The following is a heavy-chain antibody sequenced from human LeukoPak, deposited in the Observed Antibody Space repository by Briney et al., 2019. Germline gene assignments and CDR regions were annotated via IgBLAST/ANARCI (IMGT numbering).Heavy chain of an antibody. CDR1: GYSFTSYG. CDR3: ARVGGSWWELRGYLEH. V-gene: IGHV1-18*01. Sequence: ASVKVSCKASGYSFTSYGISWVRQAPGQGPEWMGWISAFNGRTKFAQNLQDRVTMTTDTSTSTAYMELRSLRSDDTAAYYCARVGGSWWELRGYLEHWGQGTLVTVSS. D-gene: IGHD1-26*01. CDR2: ISAFNGRT. J-gene: IGHJ4*02.